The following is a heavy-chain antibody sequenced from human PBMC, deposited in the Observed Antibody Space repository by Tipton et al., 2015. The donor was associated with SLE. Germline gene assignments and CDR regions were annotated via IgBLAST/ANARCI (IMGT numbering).Heavy chain of an antibody. Sequence: TLSLTCTVSGGSISSSSYYWGWIRQPPGKGLEWIGSIYYSGSTYYNPSLKSRVTISVDTSKNQFSLKLSSVTAADTAVYYCARDRGAGSSWSHNWFDPWGQGTLVTVSS. CDR2: IYYSGST. J-gene: IGHJ5*02. D-gene: IGHD6-13*01. CDR1: GGSISSSSYY. V-gene: IGHV4-39*07. CDR3: ARDRGAGSSWSHNWFDP.